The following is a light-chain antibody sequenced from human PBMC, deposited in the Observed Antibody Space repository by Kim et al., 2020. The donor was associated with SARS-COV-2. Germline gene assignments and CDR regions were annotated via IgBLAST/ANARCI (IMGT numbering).Light chain of an antibody. J-gene: IGLJ2*01. CDR2: DVS. CDR1: SSDVGGYNY. V-gene: IGLV2-14*01. Sequence: QSALTQPASVSGSPGQSITISCTGTSSDVGGYNYVSWYQQHPGKAPKLMIYDVSKRPSGVSNRFSGSKSGNTASLTISGLQAADEADYYCSSYTCSSSVVFGRGTKL. CDR3: SSYTCSSSVV.